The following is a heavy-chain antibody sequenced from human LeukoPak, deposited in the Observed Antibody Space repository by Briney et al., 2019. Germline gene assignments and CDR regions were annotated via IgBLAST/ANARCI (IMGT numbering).Heavy chain of an antibody. CDR1: GFTFSDYY. D-gene: IGHD6-6*01. Sequence: GGSLRLSCAASGFTFSDYYMSWIRQAPGKGLEWISYISSSGSTIYYADSVRGRFTISRDNARNSLYLQMNSLRAEDTAVYYCARERAIASLRPYYFDYWGQGTLVTVSS. V-gene: IGHV3-11*01. J-gene: IGHJ4*02. CDR3: ARERAIASLRPYYFDY. CDR2: ISSSGSTI.